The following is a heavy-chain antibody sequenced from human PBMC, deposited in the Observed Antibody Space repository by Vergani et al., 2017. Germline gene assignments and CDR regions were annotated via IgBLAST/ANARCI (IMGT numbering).Heavy chain of an antibody. CDR3: ARDPDNTAMVFDY. V-gene: IGHV3-7*03. D-gene: IGHD5-18*01. J-gene: IGHJ4*02. CDR1: GFTFSSYW. CDR2: IKQDGSEE. Sequence: EVQLVESGGGLVQPGGSLRLSCAASGFTFSSYWMSWVRQAPGKGLEGVANIKQDGSEEYYVDSVKGRFTISRDNAKNSLYLQMNSLRAEDTAVYYCARDPDNTAMVFDYWGQGTLVTVSS.